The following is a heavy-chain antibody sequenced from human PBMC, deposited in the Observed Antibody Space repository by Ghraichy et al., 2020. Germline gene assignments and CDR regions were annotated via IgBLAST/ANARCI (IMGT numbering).Heavy chain of an antibody. Sequence: LSLTCAASGFTFSNYAMDWVRQAPGKGLEWLSYITSSGSTIYYADSVKGRFTISRDNVKNSLYLQMSSLRDEDTAVYYCARERGNYCSGGSCSRDFDYWGQGTLVTVSS. D-gene: IGHD2-15*01. CDR1: GFTFSNYA. J-gene: IGHJ4*02. CDR2: ITSSGSTI. V-gene: IGHV3-48*02. CDR3: ARERGNYCSGGSCSRDFDY.